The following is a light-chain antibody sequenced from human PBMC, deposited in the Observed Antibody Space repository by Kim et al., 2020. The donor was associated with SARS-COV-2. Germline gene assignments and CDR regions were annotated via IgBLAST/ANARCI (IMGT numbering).Light chain of an antibody. V-gene: IGLV2-14*03. CDR3: SSYTSSSTRV. CDR2: DVS. Sequence: GPSLTIACSRTSRDVGGYNYVSWYQQHPGKAPKLMIYDVSNRPSGVSNRFSGSKSGNTASLTISGLQAEDEADYYCSSYTSSSTRVFGTGTKVTVL. J-gene: IGLJ1*01. CDR1: SRDVGGYNY.